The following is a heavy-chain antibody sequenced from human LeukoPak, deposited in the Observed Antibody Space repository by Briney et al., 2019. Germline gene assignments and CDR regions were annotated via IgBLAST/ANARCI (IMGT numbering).Heavy chain of an antibody. Sequence: GGSLRLSCAASGLTFSSHAMSWVRQAPGKGVEWVSAISGSGGSTYYADSVKGRFTISRDNCKNTLYLQMNSLRAEDTAVYYCAKASRYCSGGTCYSIRTGFDYWGQGTLVTVSS. CDR2: ISGSGGST. D-gene: IGHD2-15*01. CDR1: GLTFSSHA. J-gene: IGHJ4*02. CDR3: AKASRYCSGGTCYSIRTGFDY. V-gene: IGHV3-23*01.